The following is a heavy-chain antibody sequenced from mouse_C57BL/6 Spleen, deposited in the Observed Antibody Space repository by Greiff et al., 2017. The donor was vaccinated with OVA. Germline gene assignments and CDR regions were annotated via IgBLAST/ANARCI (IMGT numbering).Heavy chain of an antibody. D-gene: IGHD3-3*01. CDR1: GYTFPDYE. J-gene: IGHJ4*01. Sequence: VQLQQSGAELVRPGASVTLSCKASGYTFPDYEMHWVKQTPVHGLEWIGAIDPETGGPAYNQKFKGKAILTADKSSSTAYMELRSLTSEDSAVYYCTRGGTSYAMYYWGQGTSVTVSS. V-gene: IGHV1-15*01. CDR3: TRGGTSYAMYY. CDR2: IDPETGGP.